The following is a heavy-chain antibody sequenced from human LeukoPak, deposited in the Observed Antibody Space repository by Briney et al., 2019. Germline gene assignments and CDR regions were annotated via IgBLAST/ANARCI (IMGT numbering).Heavy chain of an antibody. V-gene: IGHV3-7*01. Sequence: GGSLRLSCAASGFTFSSYWMSWVRQAPGKGLEWVANIKQDGSEKYYVDSVKGRFTISRDNAKNSLYLQMNSLRAEDTAVYYCAREGALRVYYYYYMDVWGKGTTVTISS. CDR2: IKQDGSEK. CDR1: GFTFSSYW. D-gene: IGHD4-17*01. J-gene: IGHJ6*03. CDR3: AREGALRVYYYYYMDV.